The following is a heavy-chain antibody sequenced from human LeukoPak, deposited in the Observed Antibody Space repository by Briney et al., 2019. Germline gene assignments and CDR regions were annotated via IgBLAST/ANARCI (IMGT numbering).Heavy chain of an antibody. Sequence: GGSLRLSCAASGFSFSSYAMSWVRQAPGNGLEWASTVSGSGGSTYYADSVKGRFTISRDNSKNTLYLQMNSLRAEDTAVYYCAKDNRGDNWNDLAIDYWGQGTLVTVSS. V-gene: IGHV3-23*01. D-gene: IGHD1-20*01. CDR3: AKDNRGDNWNDLAIDY. CDR1: GFSFSSYA. CDR2: VSGSGGST. J-gene: IGHJ4*02.